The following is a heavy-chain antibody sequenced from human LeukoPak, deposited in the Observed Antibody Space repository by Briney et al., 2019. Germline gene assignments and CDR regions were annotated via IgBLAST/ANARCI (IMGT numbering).Heavy chain of an antibody. Sequence: GESLRISCQVSGYIFTDSWIGWVRQMPGKGLESMGIIYPADSDTAYSPFFQGQVTISADKSISTVYLQWSRLKASDTAMYYCARQSRDGSKTRGYYFDHWGQGTLVTVSS. V-gene: IGHV5-51*01. D-gene: IGHD3-10*01. CDR1: GYIFTDSW. J-gene: IGHJ4*02. CDR3: ARQSRDGSKTRGYYFDH. CDR2: IYPADSDT.